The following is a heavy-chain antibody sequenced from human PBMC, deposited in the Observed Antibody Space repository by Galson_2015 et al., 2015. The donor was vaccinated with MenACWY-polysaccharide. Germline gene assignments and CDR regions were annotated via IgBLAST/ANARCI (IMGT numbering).Heavy chain of an antibody. D-gene: IGHD3-3*01. J-gene: IGHJ4*02. CDR3: AREGRFLEMGFFDY. Sequence: TLSLTCNVSGALLTSGYHWSWVRQHPAKGLEWIGYIYYSGTTYYNPSLESRATLSVDTSKNQFSLKLNSVTAADTAVYFCAREGRFLEMGFFDYWGQGLLVTVSS. V-gene: IGHV4-31*03. CDR1: GALLTSGYH. CDR2: IYYSGTT.